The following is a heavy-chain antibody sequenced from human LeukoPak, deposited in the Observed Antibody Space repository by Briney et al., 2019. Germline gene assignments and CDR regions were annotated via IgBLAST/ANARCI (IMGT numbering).Heavy chain of an antibody. CDR1: GGSISSGNYY. D-gene: IGHD2-2*01. CDR3: ARVRLGYCSSTSCYGYFDY. CDR2: IYTSGST. J-gene: IGHJ4*02. V-gene: IGHV4-61*02. Sequence: SQTLSLTCTVSGGSISSGNYYWSWIRQPAGKGLEWIGRIYTSGSTYYNPSLKSRVTISVDRSKNQFSLKLSSVTAADTAVYYCARVRLGYCSSTSCYGYFDYWGQGTLVTVSS.